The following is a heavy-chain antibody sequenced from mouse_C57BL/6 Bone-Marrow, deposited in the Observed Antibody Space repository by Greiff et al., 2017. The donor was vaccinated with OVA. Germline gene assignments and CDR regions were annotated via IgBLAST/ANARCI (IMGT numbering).Heavy chain of an antibody. V-gene: IGHV5-4*03. Sequence: DVMLVESGGGLVKPGGSLKLSCAASGFTFSSYAMSWVRQTPEKRLEWVATISDGGSYTYYPDHVQGRFTISRDNAKNNLYLQMSQLKSEDTAMYYCARGGAQATHYYAMDYWGQGTSVTVSS. J-gene: IGHJ4*01. CDR3: ARGGAQATHYYAMDY. CDR1: GFTFSSYA. D-gene: IGHD3-2*02. CDR2: ISDGGSYT.